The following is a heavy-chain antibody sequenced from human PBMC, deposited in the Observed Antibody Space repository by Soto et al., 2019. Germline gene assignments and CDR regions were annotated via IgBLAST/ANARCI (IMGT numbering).Heavy chain of an antibody. CDR3: ARGLVWFGELSGFDY. CDR1: GFTVSSNY. Sequence: QLVESGGGLIQPRGSLRLSCAASGFTVSSNYMTWVRQAPGKGLEWVSVIYSGGSTYFADSVKGRFTISRDNSKNTVYLQMNSLRAEDTAMYYCARGLVWFGELSGFDYWGQGTLVTVSS. CDR2: IYSGGST. V-gene: IGHV3-53*01. D-gene: IGHD3-10*01. J-gene: IGHJ4*02.